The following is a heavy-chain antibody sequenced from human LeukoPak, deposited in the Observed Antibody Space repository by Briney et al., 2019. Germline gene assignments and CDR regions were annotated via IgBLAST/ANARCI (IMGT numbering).Heavy chain of an antibody. J-gene: IGHJ6*02. V-gene: IGHV4-34*01. D-gene: IGHD3-3*01. CDR2: INHSGST. CDR1: GGSFSGYY. CDR3: ARGRSLFGVVIKKGPGLDV. Sequence: SETLSLTCAVYGGSFSGYYWSWIRQPPVKELEWIGEINHSGSTNYNPSLKSRVTISVDTSKNQFSLKLSSVTAADTAVYYCARGRSLFGVVIKKGPGLDVWGQGTTVTVSS.